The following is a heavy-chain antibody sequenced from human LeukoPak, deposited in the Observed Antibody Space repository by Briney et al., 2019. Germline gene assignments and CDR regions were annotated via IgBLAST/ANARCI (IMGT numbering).Heavy chain of an antibody. D-gene: IGHD2-15*01. CDR1: GFTFSDYY. CDR3: ARAQYCSGGSCYSGTLGS. CDR2: IYSGADT. Sequence: GGSLRLSCAASGFTFSDYYMSWVRQAPGKGLEWVSVIYSGADTYYADSVKGRFTISRHSSQNTVYLQMNSLRAEDTAVYYCARAQYCSGGSCYSGTLGSWGQGTLVTVSS. V-gene: IGHV3-53*04. J-gene: IGHJ5*02.